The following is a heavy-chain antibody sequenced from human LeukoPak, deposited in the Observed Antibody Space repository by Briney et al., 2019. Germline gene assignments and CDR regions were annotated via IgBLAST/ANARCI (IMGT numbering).Heavy chain of an antibody. CDR1: GDSISSGGHY. D-gene: IGHD3-22*01. J-gene: IGHJ4*02. Sequence: PSETLSLTCTVSGDSISSGGHYWGWIRQIPGKRLEWIGNIYFSGDTSYNPSLKSRLTMSVDTSKNQLFLNLDSVTAADTAVYYCARDSGFWLYWGQGTLVTVSS. V-gene: IGHV4-39*07. CDR2: IYFSGDT. CDR3: ARDSGFWLY.